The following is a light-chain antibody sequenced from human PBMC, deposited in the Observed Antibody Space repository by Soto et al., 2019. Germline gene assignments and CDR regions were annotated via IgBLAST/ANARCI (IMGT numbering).Light chain of an antibody. V-gene: IGLV2-23*02. Sequence: QSALTQPVSVSGSPGQSITISCAGTSSDVGNYNLVSWYQQHPGKVPKVLIYQVSQRPSGVSHRFSGSKSGNTASLTISGLQAEVEADYSCCSYAGPIAWMFCGGTKLTVL. CDR1: SSDVGNYNL. CDR3: CSYAGPIAWM. J-gene: IGLJ3*02. CDR2: QVS.